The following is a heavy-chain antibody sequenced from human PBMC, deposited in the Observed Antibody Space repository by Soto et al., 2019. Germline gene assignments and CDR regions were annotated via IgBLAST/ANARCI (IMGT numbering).Heavy chain of an antibody. J-gene: IGHJ4*02. Sequence: PSETQSLTCTVSGGSINSGAYYWSWIRQHPGKGLEWIGDIHYTGSAHYNPSLKSRATISVDKSKNQFFLNLNSVTAADTAVYYCASHLTMTGTRGFGHWGLGTLVTVSS. CDR1: GGSINSGAYY. CDR2: IHYTGSA. D-gene: IGHD3-9*01. V-gene: IGHV4-31*03. CDR3: ASHLTMTGTRGFGH.